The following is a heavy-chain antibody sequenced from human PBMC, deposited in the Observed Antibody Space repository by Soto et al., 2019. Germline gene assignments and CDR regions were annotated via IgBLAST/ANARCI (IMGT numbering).Heavy chain of an antibody. CDR2: IILPFGTP. V-gene: IGHV1-69*12. Sequence: QVRLEQSEAEVKKPGSSVKVSCKASGGTFSNYAISWVRQAPGQGLEWMGVIILPFGTPNYAQTFQGRVTITADESMTTAYMELSGLRSEDTAVYYCARGPDYVCYFDYWGRGTLVTVSS. CDR1: GGTFSNYA. CDR3: ARGPDYVCYFDY. J-gene: IGHJ4*02. D-gene: IGHD4-17*01.